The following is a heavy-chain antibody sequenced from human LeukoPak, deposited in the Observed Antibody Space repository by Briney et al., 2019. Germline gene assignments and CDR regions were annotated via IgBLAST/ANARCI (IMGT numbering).Heavy chain of an antibody. Sequence: ASVKVSCKASGYTFTSYDINWVRQATGQGLEWMGWMNPNSGNTGYAQKFQGRVTMTRTTSISTAYMELSSLRSEDTAVYYCARVRTYYYGSGSPSGGLGYWGQGTLVTVSS. CDR2: MNPNSGNT. V-gene: IGHV1-8*01. CDR3: ARVRTYYYGSGSPSGGLGY. J-gene: IGHJ4*02. CDR1: GYTFTSYD. D-gene: IGHD3-10*01.